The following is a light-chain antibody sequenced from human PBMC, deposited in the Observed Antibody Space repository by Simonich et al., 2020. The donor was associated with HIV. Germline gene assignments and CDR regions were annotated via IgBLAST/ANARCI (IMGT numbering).Light chain of an antibody. Sequence: EIVLTQSPATLSLSPGERATLSCRASQSVRTDLAWYQQKPGQAPRILIYGASSRATGIPDRFSGSGSGTDFTLTISRLEPEDFAVYYCQQYGSSPYTFGQGTKLEIK. CDR1: QSVRTD. CDR2: GAS. CDR3: QQYGSSPYT. V-gene: IGKV3-20*01. J-gene: IGKJ2*01.